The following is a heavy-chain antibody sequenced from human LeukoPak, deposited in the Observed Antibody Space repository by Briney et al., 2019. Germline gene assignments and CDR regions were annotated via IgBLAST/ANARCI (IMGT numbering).Heavy chain of an antibody. J-gene: IGHJ4*02. Sequence: GGSLRLSWAASGFTFSSYWMSWVRQAPGKGLGWGANIPKDGNEKYYVDSVKGRFTISRDNARNSLYLQMNSLRTEDTAVYYCTTSRPYISSWYGKADYWGQGTLVTVSS. D-gene: IGHD6-13*01. CDR3: TTSRPYISSWYGKADY. CDR1: GFTFSSYW. CDR2: IPKDGNEK. V-gene: IGHV3-7*03.